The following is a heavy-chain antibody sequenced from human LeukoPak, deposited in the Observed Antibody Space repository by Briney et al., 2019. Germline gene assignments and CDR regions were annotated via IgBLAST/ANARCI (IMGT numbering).Heavy chain of an antibody. CDR3: ARDLCSSTSCSIDDAFDI. CDR2: IIPILGIA. Sequence: ASVKVSCKASGGTFSSYTISWVRQAPGQGLEWMGRIIPILGIANYAQKFQGRVTITEDKSTSTAYMELSSLRSEDTAVYYCARDLCSSTSCSIDDAFDIWGQGTMVTVSS. CDR1: GGTFSSYT. J-gene: IGHJ3*02. D-gene: IGHD2-2*01. V-gene: IGHV1-69*04.